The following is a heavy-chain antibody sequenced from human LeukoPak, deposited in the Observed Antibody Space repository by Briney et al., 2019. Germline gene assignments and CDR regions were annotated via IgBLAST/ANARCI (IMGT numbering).Heavy chain of an antibody. Sequence: GGSLRLSCAASGFTFSSYAMSWVRQAPGKGLEWVSDISGSGGSKYYADSVRGRFTISRDNSKNTLYLQKNSLRTEDTAVYYCAKVPKYYDCSGYFNYWGQGTLVTLS. CDR3: AKVPKYYDCSGYFNY. V-gene: IGHV3-23*01. D-gene: IGHD3-22*01. CDR2: ISGSGGSK. CDR1: GFTFSSYA. J-gene: IGHJ4*02.